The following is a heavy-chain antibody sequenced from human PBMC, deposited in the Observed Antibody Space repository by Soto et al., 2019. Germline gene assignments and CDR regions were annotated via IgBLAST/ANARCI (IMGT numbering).Heavy chain of an antibody. J-gene: IGHJ4*02. CDR1: FFSLDTSGVG. Sequence: QITLKESGPTVVKPTQTLTLTCAVSFFSLDTSGVGVGWIRQPPGKALEWLALIYWDYDKRYNPALKSRLTTSKDTSTNQVVLTRTNMAPVDTATYYCARSPREYSGYLLGGYFDSWGQGTLVTVSS. D-gene: IGHD5-12*01. CDR2: IYWDYDK. V-gene: IGHV2-5*02. CDR3: ARSPREYSGYLLGGYFDS.